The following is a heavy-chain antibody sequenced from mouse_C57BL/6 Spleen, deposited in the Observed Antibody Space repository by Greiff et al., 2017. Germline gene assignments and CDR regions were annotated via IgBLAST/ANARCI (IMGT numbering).Heavy chain of an antibody. CDR1: GFTFSSYT. Sequence: EVQVVESGGGLVKPGGSLKLSCAASGFTFSSYTMSWVRQTPEKRLEWVATISGGGGNTYYPDSVKGRFTISRDNAKNTLYLQMSSLRSEDTALYYCARDLAYYSLLYAMDYWGQGTSVTVSS. CDR2: ISGGGGNT. J-gene: IGHJ4*01. CDR3: ARDLAYYSLLYAMDY. V-gene: IGHV5-9*01. D-gene: IGHD2-12*01.